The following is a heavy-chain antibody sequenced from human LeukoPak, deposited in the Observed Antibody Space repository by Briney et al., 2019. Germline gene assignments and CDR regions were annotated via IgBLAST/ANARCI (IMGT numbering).Heavy chain of an antibody. D-gene: IGHD3-3*01. CDR1: GGTFSSYA. V-gene: IGHV1-69*05. CDR2: IIPIFGTA. CDR3: ARDLRFLEWLFPVNDAFDI. Sequence: SVKVSCKASGGTFSSYASSWVRQAPGQGLEWMGRIIPIFGTANYAQKFQGRVTITTDESTSKADIELRSARSEDKAVYYCARDLRFLEWLFPVNDAFDIWGQGTMVTVSS. J-gene: IGHJ3*02.